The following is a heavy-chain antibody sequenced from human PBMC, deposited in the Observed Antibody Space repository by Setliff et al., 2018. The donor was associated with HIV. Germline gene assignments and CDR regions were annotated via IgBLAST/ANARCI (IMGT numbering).Heavy chain of an antibody. CDR3: ARSQLALHYWYFDL. CDR1: GGSISNYY. D-gene: IGHD6-13*01. V-gene: IGHV4-39*07. Sequence: PSETLSLTCTVSGGSISNYYWGWIRQPPGKGLEWIGSIYYSGSTYCNPSLKSRVIISIDMSKNQFSLKLSSVTAADTAVYYCARSQLALHYWYFDLWGRGTLVTVS. J-gene: IGHJ2*01. CDR2: IYYSGST.